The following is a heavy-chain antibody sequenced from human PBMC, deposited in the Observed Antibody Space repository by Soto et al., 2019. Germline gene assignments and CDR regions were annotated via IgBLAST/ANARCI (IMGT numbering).Heavy chain of an antibody. CDR3: ASCRSDLRFRTYYGMDV. V-gene: IGHV1-69*12. J-gene: IGHJ6*02. Sequence: QVQLVQSGAEVKKPGSSVKVSCKASGGTFSSYAISWVRQAPGQGLEWMGGIIPIFGTANYAQKFQGRVTITADESTSTAYMELSSLRSEDTAVYYCASCRSDLRFRTYYGMDVWGQGTTVTVSS. D-gene: IGHD3-3*01. CDR1: GGTFSSYA. CDR2: IIPIFGTA.